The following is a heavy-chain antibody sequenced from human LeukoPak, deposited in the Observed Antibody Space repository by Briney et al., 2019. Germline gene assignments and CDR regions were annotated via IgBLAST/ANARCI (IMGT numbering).Heavy chain of an antibody. CDR3: ASTYGDYVYFDY. V-gene: IGHV4-31*03. J-gene: IGHJ4*02. CDR1: GGSISSGGYY. D-gene: IGHD4-17*01. CDR2: IYYSGST. Sequence: SQTLSLTCTVSGGSISSGGYYWSWIRQHPGKGLEWIGYIYYSGSTYYNPSLKSRVTISVDTSKNQFSLKLSSVTAPDTAVYYCASTYGDYVYFDYWGQGTLVTVSS.